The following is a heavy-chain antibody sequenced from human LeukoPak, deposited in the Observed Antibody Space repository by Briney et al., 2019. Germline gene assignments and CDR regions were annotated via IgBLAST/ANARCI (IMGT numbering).Heavy chain of an antibody. CDR3: ASTTYYYDSSGYPERDFDY. CDR1: GGSFSGYY. D-gene: IGHD3-22*01. J-gene: IGHJ4*02. V-gene: IGHV4-34*09. CDR2: INHSGST. Sequence: SETLSLTCAVYGGSFSGYYWSWIRQPPGKGLEWIGEINHSGSTYYNPSLKSRVTISVDTSKNQFSLKLSSVTAADTAVYYCASTTYYYDSSGYPERDFDYWGQGTLVTVSS.